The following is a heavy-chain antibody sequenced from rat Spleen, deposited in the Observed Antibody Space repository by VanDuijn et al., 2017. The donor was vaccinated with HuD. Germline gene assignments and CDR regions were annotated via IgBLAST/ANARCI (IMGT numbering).Heavy chain of an antibody. Sequence: EVQLVESDGGLVQPGRSLKLSCAASGFTFSDYYMAWVCQAPTKGLEWVATINYDGSRIYYRDSVKGRFTISRDNAKSTLYLQMDSLRSEDTATYYCARSVFDYWGQGVMVTVSS. V-gene: IGHV5-29*01. CDR2: INYDGSRI. J-gene: IGHJ2*01. CDR1: GFTFSDYY. CDR3: ARSVFDY.